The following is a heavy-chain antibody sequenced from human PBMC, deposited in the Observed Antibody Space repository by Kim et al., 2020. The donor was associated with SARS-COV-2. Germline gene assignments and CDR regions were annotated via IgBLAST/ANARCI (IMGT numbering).Heavy chain of an antibody. CDR1: GFTFSDYY. D-gene: IGHD1-26*01. CDR2: ITNNGHGI. J-gene: IGHJ4*02. CDR3: ARALTVGATFDS. Sequence: WGSLRLSCAVSGFTFSDYYMTWIRQAPGKGLEWVSYITNNGHGIYYADSVKGRFTVSRDNAKSSLYLQMNSLRVEDTAVYYCARALTVGATFDSWGQGTL. V-gene: IGHV3-11*01.